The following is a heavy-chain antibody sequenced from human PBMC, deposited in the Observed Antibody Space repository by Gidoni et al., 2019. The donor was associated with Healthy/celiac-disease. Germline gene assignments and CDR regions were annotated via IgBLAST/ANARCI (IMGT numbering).Heavy chain of an antibody. CDR3: AHRLTPTGVINGGDYFDY. J-gene: IGHJ4*02. CDR1: GFSLSTSGVG. CDR2: IYWDDDK. Sequence: QITLKESGPTLVKPTQTLTLTCTFSGFSLSTSGVGVGWIRQPPGKALEWLALIYWDDDKRYSPSLKSRLTITKDTSKNQVVLTMTNMDPVDTATYYCAHRLTPTGVINGGDYFDYWGQGTLVTVSS. V-gene: IGHV2-5*02. D-gene: IGHD3-16*01.